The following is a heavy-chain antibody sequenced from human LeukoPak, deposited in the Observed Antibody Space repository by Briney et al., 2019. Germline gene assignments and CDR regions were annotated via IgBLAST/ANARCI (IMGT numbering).Heavy chain of an antibody. CDR2: IYYSGST. D-gene: IGHD6-13*01. CDR1: GGSISSYY. J-gene: IGHJ6*02. V-gene: IGHV4-59*01. Sequence: PSETLSLTCTVSGGSISSYYWSWIRQPPGKGLEWIGYIYYSGSTNYNPSLKSRVTISVDTSKNQFSLKLSSVTAADTAVYYCARDHSSTSGYYYYYYGMDVWGQGTTVTVSS. CDR3: ARDHSSTSGYYYYYYGMDV.